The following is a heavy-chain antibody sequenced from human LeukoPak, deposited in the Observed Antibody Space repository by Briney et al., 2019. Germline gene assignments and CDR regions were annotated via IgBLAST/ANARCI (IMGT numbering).Heavy chain of an antibody. V-gene: IGHV3-23*01. CDR2: ISGSGGST. J-gene: IGHJ6*04. CDR3: AELGITMIGGV. Sequence: GGSLRLSCAASGFTFSSYAMNWVRQAPGKGLEWVSAISGSGGSTYYADSVKGRFTISRDNSKNTLYLQMISLRAEDTAVYYCAELGITMIGGVWGKGTTVTISS. D-gene: IGHD3-10*02. CDR1: GFTFSSYA.